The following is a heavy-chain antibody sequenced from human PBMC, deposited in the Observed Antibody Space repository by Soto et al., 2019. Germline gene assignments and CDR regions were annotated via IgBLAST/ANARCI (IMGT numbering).Heavy chain of an antibody. CDR1: GASLSGYY. CDR3: ARGAAAGVDYGMDV. Sequence: PSETLSLTCAVYGASLSGYYWSWIRQPAGKGLEWIGRIYSSGGTNYNPSLKSRVTMSVDTSKKQFLLKLNSVTAADTAMYYCARGAAAGVDYGMDVWGQGTTVTVSS. J-gene: IGHJ6*02. CDR2: IYSSGGT. V-gene: IGHV4-59*10. D-gene: IGHD6-13*01.